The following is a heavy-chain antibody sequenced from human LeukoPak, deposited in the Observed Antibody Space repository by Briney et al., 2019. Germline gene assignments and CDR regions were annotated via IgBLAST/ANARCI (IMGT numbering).Heavy chain of an antibody. Sequence: SETLSLTCTVSGDSISNYYWSWIRQPPGKGLEWIGYIYYSGNTDYNPSLKSRVTITVDTSKNQFSLRLNSVTAADTAVYYCARYRNEALFAFDIWGQGTMVTVSS. CDR3: ARYRNEALFAFDI. J-gene: IGHJ3*02. D-gene: IGHD1-14*01. CDR2: IYYSGNT. V-gene: IGHV4-59*01. CDR1: GDSISNYY.